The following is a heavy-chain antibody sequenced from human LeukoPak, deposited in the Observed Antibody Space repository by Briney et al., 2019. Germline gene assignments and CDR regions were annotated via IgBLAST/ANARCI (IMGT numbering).Heavy chain of an antibody. J-gene: IGHJ4*02. Sequence: ASVKVSCKASGYTFTDYYMHWVRPAPGQGLEWMGWINPNSGGTNYAQKFQGRVTMTRDTSTSTVYMDLSSLRSEDTAVYYCAREAFAAGKNFDYWGQGTQVTVSS. V-gene: IGHV1-2*02. D-gene: IGHD3-10*01. CDR3: AREAFAAGKNFDY. CDR1: GYTFTDYY. CDR2: INPNSGGT.